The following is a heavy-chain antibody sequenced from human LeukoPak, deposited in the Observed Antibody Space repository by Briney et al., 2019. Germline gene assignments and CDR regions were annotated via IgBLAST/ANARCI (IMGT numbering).Heavy chain of an antibody. D-gene: IGHD2-15*01. J-gene: IGHJ4*02. CDR2: INPNDGST. V-gene: IGHV1-46*01. Sequence: ASVKVSCKASGDSFTKYYMHWVRQAPGQGLEWMGIINPNDGSTTYTQKFQGRVTMTTGTSTSTVNMELSSLRSEDTAVYYCAPSVRSGGSYYFDYWGQGTLVTISS. CDR3: APSVRSGGSYYFDY. CDR1: GDSFTKYY.